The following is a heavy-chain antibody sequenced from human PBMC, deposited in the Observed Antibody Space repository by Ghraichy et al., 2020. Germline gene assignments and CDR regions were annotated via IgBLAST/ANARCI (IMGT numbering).Heavy chain of an antibody. CDR3: ARETYYDFWSGYYYYYYMDV. Sequence: GGSLRLSCAASGFTFSSYSMNWVRQAPGKGLEWVSYISSSSSTIYYADSVKGRFTISRDNAKNSLYLQMNSLRDEDTAVYYCARETYYDFWSGYYYYYYMDVWGKGTTVTVSS. CDR1: GFTFSSYS. J-gene: IGHJ6*03. V-gene: IGHV3-48*02. D-gene: IGHD3-3*01. CDR2: ISSSSSTI.